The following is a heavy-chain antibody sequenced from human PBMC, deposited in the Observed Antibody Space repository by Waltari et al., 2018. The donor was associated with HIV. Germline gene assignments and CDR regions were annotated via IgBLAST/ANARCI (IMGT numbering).Heavy chain of an antibody. J-gene: IGHJ4*02. CDR1: ALTLSTYA. Sequence: EVQLLESGGGLVQPGEYLRLSCAGPALTLSTYAMHWVRPAPGMGLEWVASMSGSGGSTYYPDSVKGRFTISRDNFKDSLSLNMNNLRAEDTAVYYCARGFDTNDGSPEYWGQGTLVTVSS. V-gene: IGHV3-23*01. D-gene: IGHD2-8*01. CDR2: MSGSGGST. CDR3: ARGFDTNDGSPEY.